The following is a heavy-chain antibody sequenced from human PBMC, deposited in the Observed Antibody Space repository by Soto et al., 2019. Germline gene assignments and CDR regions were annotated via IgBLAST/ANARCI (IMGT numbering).Heavy chain of an antibody. CDR1: GDSFSNYW. CDR2: IYPGDSDT. Sequence: GESLKISCKGSGDSFSNYWIAWVRQMPGKGLEWMGIIYPGDSDTRYSPSFQGQVTISADTSINTVYLQWSSLKASDTAMYYCARHVPLRGHFDLWGRGTLVTVSS. D-gene: IGHD2-15*01. CDR3: ARHVPLRGHFDL. V-gene: IGHV5-51*01. J-gene: IGHJ2*01.